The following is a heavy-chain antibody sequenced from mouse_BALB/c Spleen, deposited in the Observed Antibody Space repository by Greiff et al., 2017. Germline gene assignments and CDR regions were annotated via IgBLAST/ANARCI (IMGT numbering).Heavy chain of an antibody. D-gene: IGHD2-3*01. Sequence: VKLMESGADLVKPGASVKLSCKASGYTFTSYYMYWVKQRPGQGLEWIGEINPSNGGTNFNEKFKSKATLTVDKSSSTAYMQLSSLTSEDSAVYYCTRWLLSMDYWGQGTSVTVSS. CDR3: TRWLLSMDY. CDR2: INPSNGGT. J-gene: IGHJ4*01. CDR1: GYTFTSYY. V-gene: IGHV1S81*02.